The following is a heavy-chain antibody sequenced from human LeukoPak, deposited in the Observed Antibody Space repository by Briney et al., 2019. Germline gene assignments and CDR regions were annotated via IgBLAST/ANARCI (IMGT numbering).Heavy chain of an antibody. V-gene: IGHV3-30-3*01. CDR1: GFTFSSYA. D-gene: IGHD2-21*01. CDR3: ARDGPGGDWGAVINAFDI. J-gene: IGHJ3*02. Sequence: GGSLRLSCAASGFTFSSYAMHWVRQAPGKGLEWVAVISYDGSNKYYADSVKGRFTISRDNSKNTLYLQMNSLRAEDTAVYYCARDGPGGDWGAVINAFDIWGQGTMVTVSS. CDR2: ISYDGSNK.